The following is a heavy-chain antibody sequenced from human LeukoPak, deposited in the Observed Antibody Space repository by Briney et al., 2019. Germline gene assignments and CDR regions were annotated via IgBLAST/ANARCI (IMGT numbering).Heavy chain of an antibody. J-gene: IGHJ6*03. CDR1: GHTFTDYY. V-gene: IGHV1-2*02. Sequence: GASVKVSCKASGHTFTDYYMHWVRQAPGRGLEWLGWIDPNRGGTIYAQKFQGRVTMTRDTSISTAYMELSRLRSDDTAVYYCARGAPLSQIYFFYYYLDVWAKGTTVTISS. CDR3: ARGAPLSQIYFFYYYLDV. CDR2: IDPNRGGT. D-gene: IGHD4/OR15-4a*01.